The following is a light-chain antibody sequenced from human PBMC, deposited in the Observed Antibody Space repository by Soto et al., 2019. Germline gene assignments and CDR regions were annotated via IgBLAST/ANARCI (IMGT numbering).Light chain of an antibody. J-gene: IGLJ3*02. V-gene: IGLV7-46*01. Sequence: QAVVTQESSLTVSPGGKVTLTCGSSTGAVTSAHYPYWFQQKPGQAPRTLIYDTNNKHAWTPARFSGSLLGGKAALTLSGAQSEDEAEYYCLLSYSGARVFGGGTKLTVL. CDR3: LLSYSGARV. CDR1: TGAVTSAHY. CDR2: DTN.